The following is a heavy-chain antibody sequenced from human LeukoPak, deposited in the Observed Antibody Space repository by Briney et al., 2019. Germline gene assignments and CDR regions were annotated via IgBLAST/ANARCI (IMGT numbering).Heavy chain of an antibody. J-gene: IGHJ4*02. CDR1: GVSMSAYT. D-gene: IGHD4-23*01. CDR3: ATSNDGKIAPFDH. V-gene: IGHV4-4*09. CDR2: INTKGGT. Sequence: SETLSLTCTVSGVSMSAYTRSWVRQSPAKGLEWIVCINTKGGTSYNPSPTSRVTPSHDTSQSQFSLRLTSVTAADTAVYYCATSNDGKIAPFDHRGQGAPVIVSS.